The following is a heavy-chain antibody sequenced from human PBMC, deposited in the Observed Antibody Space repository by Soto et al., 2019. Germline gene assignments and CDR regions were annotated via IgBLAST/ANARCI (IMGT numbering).Heavy chain of an antibody. CDR1: GFTFSIYT. CDR3: AKDTPSLDFRGY. J-gene: IGHJ4*02. CDR2: IGGSGGNT. Sequence: EVQLLESGGGLVQPGGSLRLSCAASGFTFSIYTMSWVRQAPGKGLEWVSAIGGSGGNTYYADSVKGRFTISRDNSKNSLFLQMDSLRAEDTAIYYCAKDTPSLDFRGYWGQGTLVTVSS. V-gene: IGHV3-23*01. D-gene: IGHD3-3*01.